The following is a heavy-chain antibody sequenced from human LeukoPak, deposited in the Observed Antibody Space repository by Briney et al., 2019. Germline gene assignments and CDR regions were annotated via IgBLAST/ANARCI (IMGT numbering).Heavy chain of an antibody. CDR2: IISIFGTA. CDR1: GGTFSSYA. V-gene: IGHV1-69*13. J-gene: IGHJ5*02. D-gene: IGHD3-3*01. Sequence: ASVKVSCKASGGTFSSYAISWVRQAPGQGLEWMGGIISIFGTANYAQKFQGRVTITADESTSTAYMELSSLRSEDTAVYYCARDGQYYDFWSGAYNWFDPWGQGTLVTVSS. CDR3: ARDGQYYDFWSGAYNWFDP.